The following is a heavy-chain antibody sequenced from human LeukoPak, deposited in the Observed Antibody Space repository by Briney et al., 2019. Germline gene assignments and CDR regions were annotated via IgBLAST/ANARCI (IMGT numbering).Heavy chain of an antibody. V-gene: IGHV1-46*01. Sequence: ASVKVSCKVSGYTLTELSMHWVRQAPGQGLEWMGIINPSGGSTSYAQKFQGRVTMTRDTSTSTVYMELSSLRSEDTAVYYCARGGLPELLWFQHWGQGTLVTVSS. CDR2: INPSGGST. CDR3: ARGGLPELLWFQH. D-gene: IGHD3-10*01. CDR1: GYTLTELS. J-gene: IGHJ1*01.